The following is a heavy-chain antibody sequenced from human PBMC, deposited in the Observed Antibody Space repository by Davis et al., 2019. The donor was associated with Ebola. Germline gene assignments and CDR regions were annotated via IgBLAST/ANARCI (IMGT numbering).Heavy chain of an antibody. J-gene: IGHJ4*02. CDR3: ARGDGIAAAGYYFDY. Sequence: PSETLSLTCTVSGGSISSYYWSWIRQPPGKGLEWIGYIYYSGSTNYNSSLKSRVTISVDTSKNQFSLKLSSVTAADTAVYYCARGDGIAAAGYYFDYWGQGTLVTVSS. D-gene: IGHD6-13*01. CDR1: GGSISSYY. CDR2: IYYSGST. V-gene: IGHV4-59*01.